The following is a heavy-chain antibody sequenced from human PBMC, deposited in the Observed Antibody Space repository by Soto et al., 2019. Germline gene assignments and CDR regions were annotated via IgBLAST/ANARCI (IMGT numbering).Heavy chain of an antibody. V-gene: IGHV3-30*18. CDR1: GFTFSSYG. CDR3: AKEVRDSSGGAFDI. J-gene: IGHJ3*02. Sequence: QVQLVESGGGVVQPGRSLRLSCAASGFTFSSYGMHWVRQAPGKGLEWVAVISYDGSNKYYADSVKGRFTISRDNSKNTLYLQMNSLRAEDTAVYYCAKEVRDSSGGAFDIWGQGTKVTVSS. D-gene: IGHD3-22*01. CDR2: ISYDGSNK.